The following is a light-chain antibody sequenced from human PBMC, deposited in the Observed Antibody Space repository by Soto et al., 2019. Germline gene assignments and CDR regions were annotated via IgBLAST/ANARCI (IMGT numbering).Light chain of an antibody. Sequence: EIVLTQSPVTLSVSPGERATLSCRASQRGSSNYLAWYQQKPGQAPRLLIYGASSRATGIPDRFSGSGSGTDFTLTISRLEPEDFAVYYCQQYGTSPPWTFGQGTKVEIK. CDR2: GAS. J-gene: IGKJ1*01. CDR1: QRGSSNY. V-gene: IGKV3-20*01. CDR3: QQYGTSPPWT.